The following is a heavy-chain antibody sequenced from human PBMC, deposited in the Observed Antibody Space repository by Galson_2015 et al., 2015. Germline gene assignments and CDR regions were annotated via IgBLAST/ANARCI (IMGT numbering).Heavy chain of an antibody. V-gene: IGHV3-30*07. D-gene: IGHD3-9*01. J-gene: IGHJ4*02. CDR3: ARPRTYYDSLTGHLDQ. CDR1: RFTFSNYA. Sequence: SLRLSCAASRFTFSNYAMHWVRQAPGKGLEWVAVTSYDGGNKQYADSVKGRFTISVDMSITTAYLQWNSLKASDTAMYYCARPRTYYDSLTGHLDQWGQGTLVTVSS. CDR2: TSYDGGNK.